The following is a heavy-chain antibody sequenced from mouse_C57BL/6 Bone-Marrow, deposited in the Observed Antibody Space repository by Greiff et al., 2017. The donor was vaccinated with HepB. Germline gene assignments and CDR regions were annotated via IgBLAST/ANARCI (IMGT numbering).Heavy chain of an antibody. D-gene: IGHD1-1*01. CDR1: GYTFTSYW. CDR2: INPSSGYT. J-gene: IGHJ1*03. Sequence: QVQLKQSGAELVKPGASVKLSCKASGYTFTSYWMHWVKQRPGQGLEWIGYINPSSGYTKYNQKFKDKATLTADKSSSTAYMQLSSLTYEDSAVYYCAGDEISSPWYFDVWGTGTTVTVSS. V-gene: IGHV1-7*01. CDR3: AGDEISSPWYFDV.